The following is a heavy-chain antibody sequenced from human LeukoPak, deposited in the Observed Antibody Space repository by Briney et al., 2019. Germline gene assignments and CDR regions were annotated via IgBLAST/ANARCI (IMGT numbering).Heavy chain of an antibody. D-gene: IGHD3-10*01. CDR2: IIPIFGTA. J-gene: IGHJ5*02. CDR1: GYTFTGYY. CDR3: ARVEPMVRGVIRSNWFDP. V-gene: IGHV1-69*13. Sequence: ASVKVSCKASGYTFTGYYMHWVRQAPGQGLEWMGGIIPIFGTANYAQKFQGRVTITADESTSTAYMELSSLRSEDTAVYYCARVEPMVRGVIRSNWFDPWGQGTLVTVSS.